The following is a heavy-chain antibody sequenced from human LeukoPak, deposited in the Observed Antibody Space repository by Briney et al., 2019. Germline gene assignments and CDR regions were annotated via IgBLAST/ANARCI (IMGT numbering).Heavy chain of an antibody. Sequence: AGGSLRLSCAASGFTFDDYAMHWVRQAPGKGLEWVSLISGDGGSTYYADSEKGRFTISRDNSKNSLYLQMNSLRTEDTALYYCAKDSGSYSKGSNDYWGQGTLVTVSS. CDR2: ISGDGGST. CDR1: GFTFDDYA. J-gene: IGHJ4*02. CDR3: AKDSGSYSKGSNDY. D-gene: IGHD1-26*01. V-gene: IGHV3-43*02.